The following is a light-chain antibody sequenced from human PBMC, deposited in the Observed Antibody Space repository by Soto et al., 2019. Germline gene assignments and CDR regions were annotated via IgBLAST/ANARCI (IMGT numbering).Light chain of an antibody. CDR1: SNDVGSYNL. J-gene: IGLJ1*01. CDR3: CSFAGTNTYV. V-gene: IGLV2-23*01. CDR2: EDS. Sequence: QSVLTQPASVSGSPGQSITISCTGISNDVGSYNLVSWYQQHPGKAPKLVISEDSKRPSGISNRFSGSTSGNTASLTISGLQAEDEADYYCCSFAGTNTYVFGSGTKLTVL.